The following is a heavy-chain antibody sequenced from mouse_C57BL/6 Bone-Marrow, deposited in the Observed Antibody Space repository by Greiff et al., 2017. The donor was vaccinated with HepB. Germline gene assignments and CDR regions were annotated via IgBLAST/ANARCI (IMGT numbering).Heavy chain of an antibody. V-gene: IGHV5-6*01. Sequence: EVHLVESGGDLVKPGGSLKLSCAASGFTFSSYGMSWVRQTPDKRLEWVATISSGGSYTYYPDSVKGRFTISRDNAKNTLYLQMSSLKSEDTAMYYCARHEDYGSSYDDYWGQGTTLTVSS. D-gene: IGHD1-1*01. J-gene: IGHJ2*01. CDR1: GFTFSSYG. CDR3: ARHEDYGSSYDDY. CDR2: ISSGGSYT.